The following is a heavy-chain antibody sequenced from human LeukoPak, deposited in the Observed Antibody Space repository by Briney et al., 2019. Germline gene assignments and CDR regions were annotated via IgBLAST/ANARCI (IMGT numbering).Heavy chain of an antibody. CDR3: ARGLRAETYDAFDI. CDR2: ISSSSSYI. J-gene: IGHJ3*02. D-gene: IGHD4-17*01. Sequence: GGSLRLSCAASGFTFSSYSMNWVRQAPGEGLEWVSSISSSSSYIYYADSVKGRFTISRDNAKNSLYLQMNSLRAEDTAVYYCARGLRAETYDAFDIWGQGTMVTVSS. V-gene: IGHV3-21*01. CDR1: GFTFSSYS.